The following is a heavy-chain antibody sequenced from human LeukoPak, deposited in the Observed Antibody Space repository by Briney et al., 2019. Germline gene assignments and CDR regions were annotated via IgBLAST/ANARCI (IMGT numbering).Heavy chain of an antibody. CDR3: ARNLNYYDSPYYFDY. Sequence: PSETLSLTCTVSGVSISSGDYYWSWIRQPPGKVLEWIAYVYHSGSTYYSPPLRNRVTLSVDTSKNQFSLKLSSVTAADTAVYYCARNLNYYDSPYYFDYWGQGTLVTVSS. J-gene: IGHJ4*02. CDR2: VYHSGST. V-gene: IGHV4-30-4*01. D-gene: IGHD3-22*01. CDR1: GVSISSGDYY.